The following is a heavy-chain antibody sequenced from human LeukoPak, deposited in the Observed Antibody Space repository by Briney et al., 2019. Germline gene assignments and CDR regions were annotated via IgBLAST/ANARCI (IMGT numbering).Heavy chain of an antibody. Sequence: SETLSLTCAVYGGSFSGYSWTWIRQPPGKGLEWIGEINHSGTTDYNPSLQSRVTISVDTSKNQFSLKLSSVTAADTAVYYCARGYCTNAVCSLGPTQAWGQGTLVTVSS. CDR1: GGSFSGYS. D-gene: IGHD2-8*01. J-gene: IGHJ4*02. V-gene: IGHV4-34*01. CDR2: INHSGTT. CDR3: ARGYCTNAVCSLGPTQA.